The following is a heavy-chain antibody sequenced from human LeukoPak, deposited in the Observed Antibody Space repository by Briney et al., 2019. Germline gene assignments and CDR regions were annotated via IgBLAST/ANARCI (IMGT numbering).Heavy chain of an antibody. CDR2: IYYSEST. J-gene: IGHJ5*02. D-gene: IGHD6-19*01. CDR1: GGSITSSSYY. Sequence: PSETLSLTCTVSGGSITSSSYYWGWIRQPPGKGPEWIGSIYYSESTNYNPSLKSRVTISLDTSKNQFSLKLTSVTAADTAVYYCASVRGYSSGWYASGFDPWGQGTLVTVSS. V-gene: IGHV4-39*07. CDR3: ASVRGYSSGWYASGFDP.